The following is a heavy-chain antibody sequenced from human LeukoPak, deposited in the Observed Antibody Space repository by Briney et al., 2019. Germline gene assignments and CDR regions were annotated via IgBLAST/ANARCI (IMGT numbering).Heavy chain of an antibody. CDR3: ARQGGWGGAASLIEY. V-gene: IGHV4-59*08. D-gene: IGHD1-26*01. Sequence: SETLSLTCTVSGGSISSYYWSWIWQPPGKGLEWIGYIYYSGSTNYNPSLKSRVTISVDTSKNQFSLKLSSVTASDTAIFYCARQGGWGGAASLIEYWGQGTLVTVSS. CDR2: IYYSGST. J-gene: IGHJ4*02. CDR1: GGSISSYY.